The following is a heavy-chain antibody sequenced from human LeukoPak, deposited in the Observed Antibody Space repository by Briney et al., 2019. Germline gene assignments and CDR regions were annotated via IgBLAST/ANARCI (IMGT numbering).Heavy chain of an antibody. CDR2: IYSGGST. J-gene: IGHJ4*02. CDR1: GFTFSSYA. CDR3: ARGGATQYNY. Sequence: PGGSLRLSCAASGFTFSSYAMSWVRQAPGKGLEWVSVIYSGGSTYYADSVKGRFTISRDNSKNTLYLQMNSLRAEDTAVYYCARGGATQYNYWGQGTLVTVSS. V-gene: IGHV3-23*03. D-gene: IGHD3-10*01.